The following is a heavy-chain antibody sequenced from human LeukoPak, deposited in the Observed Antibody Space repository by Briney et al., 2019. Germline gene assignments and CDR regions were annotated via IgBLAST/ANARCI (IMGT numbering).Heavy chain of an antibody. CDR1: GGSFSGYY. Sequence: PSETLSLTCAVYGGSFSGYYCSWIRQPPGKGLEWIGEINHSGSANYNPSLNSRVTISLDTSKNQLSLKLSSVTAADTAIYYCARGSGYTGNEDWGQGTLVTVSS. CDR3: ARGSGYTGNED. V-gene: IGHV4-34*01. CDR2: INHSGSA. D-gene: IGHD5-12*01. J-gene: IGHJ1*01.